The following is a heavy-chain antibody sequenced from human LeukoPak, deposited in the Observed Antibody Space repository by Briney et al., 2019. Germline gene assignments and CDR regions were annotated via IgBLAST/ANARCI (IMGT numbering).Heavy chain of an antibody. D-gene: IGHD3-10*01. Sequence: PSETLSLTCTVSGGSISSYYWSWIRQHPGKGLEWIGYISYSGSTYYNPSLKSRLTISVDTSKNQFSLKLSSVTAADTAVYYCARVPNYYGSGAHDYWGQGTLVTVSS. CDR3: ARVPNYYGSGAHDY. CDR2: ISYSGST. J-gene: IGHJ4*02. V-gene: IGHV4-59*06. CDR1: GGSISSYY.